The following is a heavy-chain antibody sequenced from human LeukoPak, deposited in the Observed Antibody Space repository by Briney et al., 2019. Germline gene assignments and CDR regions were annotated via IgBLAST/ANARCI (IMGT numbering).Heavy chain of an antibody. J-gene: IGHJ4*02. V-gene: IGHV3-7*01. CDR2: IKGDGSDK. CDR1: EFTFSKYW. D-gene: IGHD3-16*02. Sequence: GGSLRLSCVASEFTFSKYWMSWVRQAPGKGLEWVANIKGDGSDKYYVDSVKGRFTISRDNAKSSVSLQMNSLRAEDSAVYYCARARYDHLWGNYRFDFWGQGTLVTVSS. CDR3: ARARYDHLWGNYRFDF.